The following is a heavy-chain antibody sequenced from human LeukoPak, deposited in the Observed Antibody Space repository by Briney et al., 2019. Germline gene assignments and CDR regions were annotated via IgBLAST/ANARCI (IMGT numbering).Heavy chain of an antibody. CDR2: IYSGGST. V-gene: IGHV3-53*01. J-gene: IGHJ6*04. Sequence: GGSLRLSCAASGFTVSSNYMSWVRQAPGKGLEWVSVIYSGGSTDYADSVKGRFTISRDNAKNSLYLQMNSLRAEDTAVYYCAELGITMIGGVWGKGTTVTISS. D-gene: IGHD3-10*02. CDR1: GFTVSSNY. CDR3: AELGITMIGGV.